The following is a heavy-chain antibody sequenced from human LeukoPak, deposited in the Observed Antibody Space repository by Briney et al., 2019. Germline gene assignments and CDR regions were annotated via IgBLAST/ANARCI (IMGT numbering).Heavy chain of an antibody. CDR1: GFTFSSHW. CDR3: AREGAAAGTNLGAFDI. D-gene: IGHD6-13*01. Sequence: GGSLRLSCTASGFTFSSHWMHWVRQAPGQGLVWVSGINSDGSTTNYADSVKGRFTISRDNAKNTLYVQMNSLRAEDTAVYYCAREGAAAGTNLGAFDIWGQGTMVTVSS. J-gene: IGHJ3*02. CDR2: INSDGSTT. V-gene: IGHV3-74*01.